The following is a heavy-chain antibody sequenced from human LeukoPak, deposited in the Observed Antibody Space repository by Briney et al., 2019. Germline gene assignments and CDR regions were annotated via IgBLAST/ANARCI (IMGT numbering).Heavy chain of an antibody. CDR3: ATLYGDYVRSDY. D-gene: IGHD4-17*01. J-gene: IGHJ4*02. CDR1: GYTFTGYY. CDR2: INPNSGGT. V-gene: IGHV1-2*02. Sequence: ASVKVSCMASGYTFTGYYIHWVRQAPGQGLEWMGWINPNSGGTNYAQKFQGRVIMTRDTSISTAYMELSRLRSDDTAVYYCATLYGDYVRSDYWGQGTLVTVSS.